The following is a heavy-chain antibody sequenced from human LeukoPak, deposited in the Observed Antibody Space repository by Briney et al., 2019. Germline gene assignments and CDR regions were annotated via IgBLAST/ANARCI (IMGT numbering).Heavy chain of an antibody. D-gene: IGHD3/OR15-3a*01. CDR2: VYYNGNT. V-gene: IGHV4-59*01. Sequence: SETLSLTCTVSGGSISSYYWTWIRQPPGKGLECIGYVYYNGNTNYNPSLKSRITISVDTSKNQFSLRLKSVTAADTAVYYCARGPLSSRTTWTWFDPWGQGTLVTVSS. CDR3: ARGPLSSRTTWTWFDP. CDR1: GGSISSYY. J-gene: IGHJ5*02.